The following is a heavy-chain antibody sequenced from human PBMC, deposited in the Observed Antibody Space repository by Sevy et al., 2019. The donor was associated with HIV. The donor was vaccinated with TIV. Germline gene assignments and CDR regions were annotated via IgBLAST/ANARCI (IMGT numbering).Heavy chain of an antibody. CDR1: GFTFTSSA. Sequence: ASVKVSCKASGFTFTSSAVQWVRQARGQRLEWIGWIVVGSGNTNYAQKFQERVTITRDMSTSTAYMELSGLRSGGTAVYYCAAGLYDFWSGYYPEYYYYYYGMDVWGQGTTVTVSS. CDR3: AAGLYDFWSGYYPEYYYYYYGMDV. J-gene: IGHJ6*02. V-gene: IGHV1-58*01. D-gene: IGHD3-3*01. CDR2: IVVGSGNT.